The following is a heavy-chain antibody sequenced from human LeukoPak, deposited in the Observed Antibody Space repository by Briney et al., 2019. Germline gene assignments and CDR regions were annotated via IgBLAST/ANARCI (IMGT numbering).Heavy chain of an antibody. CDR2: INHSGST. V-gene: IGHV4-39*07. CDR3: ARGRGSRLTYYYYGMDV. Sequence: SETLSLTCTVSGGSISSSSYYWSWIRQPPGKGLEWIGEINHSGSTNYNPSLKSRVTISVDTSKNQFSLKLSSVTAADTAVYYCARGRGSRLTYYYYGMDVWGQGTTVTVSS. D-gene: IGHD2-15*01. J-gene: IGHJ6*02. CDR1: GGSISSSSYY.